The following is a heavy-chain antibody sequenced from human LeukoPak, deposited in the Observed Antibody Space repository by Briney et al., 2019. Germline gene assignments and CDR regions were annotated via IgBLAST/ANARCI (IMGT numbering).Heavy chain of an antibody. CDR3: AREKGYSYGYSNWFDP. V-gene: IGHV1-2*02. J-gene: IGHJ5*02. D-gene: IGHD5-18*01. Sequence: ASVKVSCKASGYTFTGYYMYWVRQAPGQGLEWMGWINPNRGVRNYAQKFQGRVTMTRDTSISTAYMELSRLRSDDTAVYYCAREKGYSYGYSNWFDPWGQGTLVTVSS. CDR1: GYTFTGYY. CDR2: INPNRGVR.